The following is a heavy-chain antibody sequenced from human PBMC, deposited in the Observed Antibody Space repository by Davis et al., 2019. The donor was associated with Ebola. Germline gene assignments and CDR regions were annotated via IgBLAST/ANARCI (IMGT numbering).Heavy chain of an antibody. CDR2: SIAYNGNT. V-gene: IGHV1-18*01. D-gene: IGHD3-3*01. CDR1: GGTFSSYA. Sequence: AASVKVSCNASGGTFSSYAISWVRQAPGQGLEWMGWSIAYNGNTTYAQKLQGRVTMTTDKSTSTAYIELRSLRSDDTAVYYCAREARLLEWLLGGDGVGVWGQGTTVTVSS. J-gene: IGHJ6*02. CDR3: AREARLLEWLLGGDGVGV.